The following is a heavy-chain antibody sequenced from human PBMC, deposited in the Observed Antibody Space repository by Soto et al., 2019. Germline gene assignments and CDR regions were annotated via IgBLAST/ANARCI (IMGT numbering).Heavy chain of an antibody. D-gene: IGHD1-26*01. J-gene: IGHJ4*02. CDR3: ARDRAYGSFDY. Sequence: QVQLVQSGAEVKKPGASVKVSCKASGYTFTGYSINWVRQAPGQGLEWMGWINTNTGNPTYAQGLTGRFVFSLDTSVSTALLQISSLRADDTAVYYCARDRAYGSFDYWGQGTLVTVSS. V-gene: IGHV7-4-1*01. CDR1: GYTFTGYS. CDR2: INTNTGNP.